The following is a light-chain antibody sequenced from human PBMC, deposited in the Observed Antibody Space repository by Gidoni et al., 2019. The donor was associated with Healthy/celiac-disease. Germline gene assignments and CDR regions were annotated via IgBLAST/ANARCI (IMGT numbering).Light chain of an antibody. CDR3: CSYAGSYTSYV. V-gene: IGLV2-11*01. Sequence: QSALPQPRSVSGSPGQSVTISCTGTSSDVGGYNYVSWYQQQPGKAPKLMIDDVSKRPSGVPDRFSGSKSGNTASLTSSGLQAEDEADYYCCSYAGSYTSYVFGTGTKVTVL. CDR2: DVS. CDR1: SSDVGGYNY. J-gene: IGLJ1*01.